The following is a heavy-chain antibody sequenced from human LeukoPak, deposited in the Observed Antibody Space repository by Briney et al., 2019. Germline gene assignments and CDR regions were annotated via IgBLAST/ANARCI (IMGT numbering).Heavy chain of an antibody. V-gene: IGHV4-34*01. J-gene: IGHJ5*02. CDR3: ARHRYNWSDVGDLRYNWFDP. Sequence: PSETLSLTCAVYGGSFSGYYWSWIRQPPGEGLEWIGEINHSGSTNYNPSLKSRVTISVDTSKNQFSLKLTSVTAADTAVYYCARHRYNWSDVGDLRYNWFDPWGQGILVTVSS. CDR2: INHSGST. D-gene: IGHD1-20*01. CDR1: GGSFSGYY.